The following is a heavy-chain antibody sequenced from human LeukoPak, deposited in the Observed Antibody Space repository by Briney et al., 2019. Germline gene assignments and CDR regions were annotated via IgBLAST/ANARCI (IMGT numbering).Heavy chain of an antibody. CDR3: ATVLGGSYFFDY. D-gene: IGHD1-26*01. J-gene: IGHJ4*02. Sequence: ASVKVSCKASGYTFTSYYIHWVRQAPGKGLEWMGNFDPEDGETIYAQKFQGRVTMTEDTSTDTAYMELSSLRSEDTAVYYCATVLGGSYFFDYWGQGTLVTVSS. CDR2: FDPEDGET. V-gene: IGHV1-24*01. CDR1: GYTFTSYY.